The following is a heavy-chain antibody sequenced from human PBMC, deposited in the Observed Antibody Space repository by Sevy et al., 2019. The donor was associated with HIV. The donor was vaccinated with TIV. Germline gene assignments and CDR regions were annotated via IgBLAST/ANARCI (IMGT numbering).Heavy chain of an antibody. Sequence: GGSLRLSCAASGFTFSSYSMNWVRQAPGKGLEWVSSISGISNYIYYEDSMKGRFTDSRDNARNSLYLQMNSLRAEDTAVYYCARNNCSITNCYMGDVFDIWGQGTMVTVSS. CDR1: GFTFSSYS. CDR2: ISGISNYI. J-gene: IGHJ3*02. D-gene: IGHD2-2*02. CDR3: ARNNCSITNCYMGDVFDI. V-gene: IGHV3-21*01.